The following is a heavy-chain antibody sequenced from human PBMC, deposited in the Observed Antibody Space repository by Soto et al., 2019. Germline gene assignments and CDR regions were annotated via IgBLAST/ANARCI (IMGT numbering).Heavy chain of an antibody. Sequence: GGSLRLSCAASGFTFSSYAMHWVRQAPGKGLEWVAVISYVGSNKYYADSVKGRFTISRDNSKNTLYLQMNSLRAEDTAVYYCARVDLRINFDYWGQGTLVTVSS. V-gene: IGHV3-30-3*01. CDR2: ISYVGSNK. CDR3: ARVDLRINFDY. CDR1: GFTFSSYA. J-gene: IGHJ4*02. D-gene: IGHD3-16*01.